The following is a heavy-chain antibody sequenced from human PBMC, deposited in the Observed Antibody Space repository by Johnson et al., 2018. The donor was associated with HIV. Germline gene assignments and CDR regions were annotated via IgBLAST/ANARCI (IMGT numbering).Heavy chain of an antibody. CDR3: ARGLGWNTNLAFDI. V-gene: IGHV3-13*01. D-gene: IGHD1/OR15-1a*01. J-gene: IGHJ3*02. CDR2: IGTLADT. CDR1: GFTFSSYD. Sequence: VQLVESGGGLVQPGGSLRLSCAASGFTFSSYDMHWVRQATGKGLEWVSFIGTLADTHYAGSVKGRFTTSRENDKTSVYLQMNSLIAGDTAVYYCARGLGWNTNLAFDIWGRGTVVTVSS.